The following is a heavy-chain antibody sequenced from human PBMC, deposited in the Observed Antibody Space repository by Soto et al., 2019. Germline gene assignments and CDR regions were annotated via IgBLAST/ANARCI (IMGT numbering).Heavy chain of an antibody. CDR1: GFSLSTSGVG. V-gene: IGHV2-5*02. D-gene: IGHD5-18*01. CDR2: IYWDDDK. Sequence: QITLKESGPTLVKPTQTLTLTCTFSGFSLSTSGVGVGWIRQPPGKALEWLALIYWDDDKRYSPSLKSRLTITKDTSKNQVVLTMTNMDPVDTATYYCAHAVNGGYSYGSAFDYWGQGTLATVSS. CDR3: AHAVNGGYSYGSAFDY. J-gene: IGHJ4*02.